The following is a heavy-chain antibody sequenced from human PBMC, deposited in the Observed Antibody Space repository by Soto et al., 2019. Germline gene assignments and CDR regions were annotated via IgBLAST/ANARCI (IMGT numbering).Heavy chain of an antibody. Sequence: SETLSLTCSVSGGSISSVGHYWTWIRQQPGKGLEWIGYIYYSGSTDYNPSLKSRVTISVDRSKNQFSLNLSSVAAADTAIYYCARESGGYDSSTRYGLDVWGQGTTVTVSS. J-gene: IGHJ6*02. CDR3: ARESGGYDSSTRYGLDV. D-gene: IGHD6-25*01. CDR2: IYYSGST. CDR1: GGSISSVGHY. V-gene: IGHV4-31*03.